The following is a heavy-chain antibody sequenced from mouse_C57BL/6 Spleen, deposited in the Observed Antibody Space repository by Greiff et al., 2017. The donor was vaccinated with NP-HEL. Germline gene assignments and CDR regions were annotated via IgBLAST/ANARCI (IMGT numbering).Heavy chain of an antibody. V-gene: IGHV5-17*01. CDR3: ARDRYGSSYYFDY. J-gene: IGHJ2*01. D-gene: IGHD1-1*01. CDR1: GFTFSDYG. Sequence: EVKLMESGGGLVKPGGSLKLSCAASGFTFSDYGMHWVRQAPEKGLEWVAYISSGSSTIYYADTVKGRFTISRDNAKNTLFLQMTSLRSEDTAMYYCARDRYGSSYYFDYWGQGTTLTVSS. CDR2: ISSGSSTI.